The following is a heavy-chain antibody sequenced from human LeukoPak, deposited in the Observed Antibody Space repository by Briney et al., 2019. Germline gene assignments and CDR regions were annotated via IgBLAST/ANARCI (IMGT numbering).Heavy chain of an antibody. CDR1: GYTFTSYG. CDR2: IIPIFGTA. D-gene: IGHD6-13*01. V-gene: IGHV1-69*13. Sequence: SVKVSCKASGYTFTSYGISWVRQAPGQGLEWMGGIIPIFGTANYAQKFQGRVTITADESTSTAYMELSSLRSEDTAVYYCAREVAARARWFDPWGQGTLVTVSS. J-gene: IGHJ5*02. CDR3: AREVAARARWFDP.